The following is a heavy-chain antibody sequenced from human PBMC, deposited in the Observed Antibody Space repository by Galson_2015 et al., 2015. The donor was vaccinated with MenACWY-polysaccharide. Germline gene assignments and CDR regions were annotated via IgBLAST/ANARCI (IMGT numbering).Heavy chain of an antibody. Sequence: SVKVSCKASGYTFTSYAMNWVRQAPGQGLEWLGWINTNTGNPTYAQGFTGRFVFSLDTSVSTAYLQISSLKAEDTAVYYCVRVPKQIATTVPMGRFDDWGQGTLVTVSS. CDR3: VRVPKQIATTVPMGRFDD. CDR1: GYTFTSYA. J-gene: IGHJ4*02. CDR2: INTNTGNP. V-gene: IGHV7-4-1*02. D-gene: IGHD4-17*01.